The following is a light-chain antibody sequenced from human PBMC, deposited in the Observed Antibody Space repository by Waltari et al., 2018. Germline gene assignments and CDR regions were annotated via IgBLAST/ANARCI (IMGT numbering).Light chain of an antibody. Sequence: SYELTQPPSVSVSPGQTARITCPGDALPKQHAYWYQQKPDQAPVLLIYKDSERPSGIPERFSGSSSGTTVTLTISGVQADDEADYYCQSADSSGTQGVFGTGTKVTVL. CDR2: KDS. CDR1: ALPKQH. CDR3: QSADSSGTQGV. J-gene: IGLJ1*01. V-gene: IGLV3-25*03.